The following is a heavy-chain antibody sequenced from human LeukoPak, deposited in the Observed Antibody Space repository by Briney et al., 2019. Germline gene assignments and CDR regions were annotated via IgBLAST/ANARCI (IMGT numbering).Heavy chain of an antibody. CDR3: AYGSGSYYPTLDY. D-gene: IGHD3-10*01. CDR1: GGSISSSYY. CDR2: IYYSGST. J-gene: IGHJ4*02. Sequence: SETLSLTCTVSGGSISSSYYWGWIRQPPGKGLEWIGSIYYSGSTYYNPSLKSRVTISVDTSKNQFSLKLSSVTAADTAVYYCAYGSGSYYPTLDYWGQGTLVTVSS. V-gene: IGHV4-39*07.